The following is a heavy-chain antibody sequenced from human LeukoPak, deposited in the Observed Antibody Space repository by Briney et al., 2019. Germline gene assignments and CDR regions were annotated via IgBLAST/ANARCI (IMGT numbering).Heavy chain of an antibody. CDR2: ISSSGSTI. V-gene: IGHV3-48*03. CDR3: ARGGWYFGY. D-gene: IGHD6-19*01. CDR1: GFTFSSYE. J-gene: IGHJ4*02. Sequence: GGSLRLSCAASGFTFSSYEMNWVRQAPGKGLEWVSYISSSGSTIYYADSVEGRFTISRDDAKNSLYLQMNSLRVEDTAVYYCARGGWYFGYWVQGTLVTVSS.